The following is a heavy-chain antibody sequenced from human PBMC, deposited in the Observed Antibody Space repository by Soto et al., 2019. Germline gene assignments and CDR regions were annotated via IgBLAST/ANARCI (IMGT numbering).Heavy chain of an antibody. D-gene: IGHD2-15*01. CDR3: ARDSAKVALYGMAV. CDR2: IYYSGST. Sequence: QVQLQESGPGLGKPSQTLSLTCTVSGGSISSGGYYWSWIRQHPGKGLEWIGYIYYSGSTYYNPSLKSRVTISVDTSKNQFSLKLSSVTAADTAVYYCARDSAKVALYGMAVWGQGTTVTVSS. J-gene: IGHJ6*02. V-gene: IGHV4-31*03. CDR1: GGSISSGGYY.